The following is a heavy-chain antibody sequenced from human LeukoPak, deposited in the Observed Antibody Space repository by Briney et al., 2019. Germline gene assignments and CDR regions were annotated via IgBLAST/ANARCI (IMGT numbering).Heavy chain of an antibody. D-gene: IGHD1-14*01. CDR1: GFTFSDHY. J-gene: IGHJ4*02. V-gene: IGHV3-72*01. Sequence: TLTLSCAASGFTFSDHYMDWLRQAPGKGLEWVGRTRNKANSYTTEYAASVKGRFTISRDDSKSSLYLQMNSLKTEDTAVYYCASGKTGIFDNWGQGTLVTVSS. CDR2: TRNKANSYTT. CDR3: ASGKTGIFDN.